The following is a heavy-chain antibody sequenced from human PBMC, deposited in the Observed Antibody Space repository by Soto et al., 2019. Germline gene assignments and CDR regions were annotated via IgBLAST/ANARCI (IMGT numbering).Heavy chain of an antibody. D-gene: IGHD6-6*01. CDR2: IYPGDSDT. CDR3: ARHTGKQVASPHDYYCGTDV. CDR1: GYSFTSNW. J-gene: IGHJ6*02. V-gene: IGHV5-51*01. Sequence: GESLKISCQGSGYSFTSNWIGWVRQMPGKGLEWVGIIYPGDSDTRYSPSFQGQVTISADKSISTAYLQWSSLKASDTAMYYCARHTGKQVASPHDYYCGTDVWGQGTPVTVSS.